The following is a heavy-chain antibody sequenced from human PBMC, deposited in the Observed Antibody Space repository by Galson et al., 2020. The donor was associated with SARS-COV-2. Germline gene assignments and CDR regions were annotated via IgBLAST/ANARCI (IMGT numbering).Heavy chain of an antibody. CDR2: ISGSCGST. D-gene: IGHD2-2*01. Sequence: QAGGFLRLSCAASGFTFSSYAMSWVRLAPGKWLEWVSAISGSCGSTYYADSVKGRFTISSDNPKNTLYLQINSLRAEDTAVYYCAKDWEAGRECSSTSCCEPTTDYDCYYGMDVWRQGTTVTVSS. CDR3: AKDWEAGRECSSTSCCEPTTDYDCYYGMDV. J-gene: IGHJ6*01. CDR1: GFTFSSYA. V-gene: IGHV3-23*01.